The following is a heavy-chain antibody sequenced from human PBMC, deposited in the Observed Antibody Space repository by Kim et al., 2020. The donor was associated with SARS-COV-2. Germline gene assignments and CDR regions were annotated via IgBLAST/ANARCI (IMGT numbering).Heavy chain of an antibody. CDR2: T. D-gene: IGHD3-22*01. CDR3: ARATSSGSFDY. Sequence: TSYDQKFQGRATMTRDTSTSTVYMELSSMRSEDTAVYYCARATSSGSFDYWGQGTLVTVSS. V-gene: IGHV1-46*01. J-gene: IGHJ4*02.